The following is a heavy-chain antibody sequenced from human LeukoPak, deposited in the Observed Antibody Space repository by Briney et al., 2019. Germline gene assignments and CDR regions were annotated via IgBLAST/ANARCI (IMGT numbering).Heavy chain of an antibody. Sequence: SETLSLTCTVSGGSISSYYWSWIRQPPGKGLEWIGYIYYSGSTNYNPSLKSRVTISVDTSKNQFSLKLSSVTAADTAVYYCARGTVVSHFDYWGLGTLVTVSS. CDR3: ARGTVVSHFDY. V-gene: IGHV4-59*01. CDR2: IYYSGST. D-gene: IGHD4-23*01. J-gene: IGHJ4*02. CDR1: GGSISSYY.